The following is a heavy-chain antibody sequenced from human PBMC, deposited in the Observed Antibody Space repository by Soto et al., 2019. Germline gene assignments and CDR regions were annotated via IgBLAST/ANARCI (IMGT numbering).Heavy chain of an antibody. V-gene: IGHV4-59*01. D-gene: IGHD1-26*01. Sequence: SETLSLTCTVSGGSIRSYYWSWIRQPPGKGLEWIGYIYYGANANYNPSLKSRVTTSVDMSKNQFSLKASSVTVADTAVYYCARSDSGTFSFDFWGQGTLVTVAS. CDR3: ARSDSGTFSFDF. CDR2: IYYGANA. J-gene: IGHJ4*02. CDR1: GGSIRSYY.